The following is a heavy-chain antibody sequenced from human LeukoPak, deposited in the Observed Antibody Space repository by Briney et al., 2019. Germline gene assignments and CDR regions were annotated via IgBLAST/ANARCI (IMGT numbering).Heavy chain of an antibody. V-gene: IGHV3-23*01. J-gene: IGHJ4*02. CDR1: GFAFSSYA. CDR2: ISGGGGTT. Sequence: GGSLRLSCAASGFAFSSYAMNWVRQAPGKGLEWVSAISGGGGTTYYADSVKGRFTISRDNSKNTLFLQMNSLRAEDTAVYYCAKDREGLSSGYDLEYFDYWGQGTLVTVSS. D-gene: IGHD5-12*01. CDR3: AKDREGLSSGYDLEYFDY.